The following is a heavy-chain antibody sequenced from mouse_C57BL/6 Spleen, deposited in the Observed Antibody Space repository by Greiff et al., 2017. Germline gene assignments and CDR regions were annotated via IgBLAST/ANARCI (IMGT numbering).Heavy chain of an antibody. J-gene: IGHJ1*03. Sequence: QVQLKQSGAELARPGASVKMSCKASGYTFTSYTMHWVKQRPGQGLEWIGYINPSSGYTKYNQKFKDKATLTADKSSSTAYMQLSSLTSEDSAVYYCARDTTVEDWYFDVWGTGTTVTVSS. CDR2: INPSSGYT. V-gene: IGHV1-4*01. CDR3: ARDTTVEDWYFDV. D-gene: IGHD1-1*01. CDR1: GYTFTSYT.